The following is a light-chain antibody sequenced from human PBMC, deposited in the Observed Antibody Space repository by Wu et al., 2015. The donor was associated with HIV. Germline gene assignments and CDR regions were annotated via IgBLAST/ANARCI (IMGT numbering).Light chain of an antibody. CDR1: QSISTW. CDR3: QQYDTLFGRT. CDR2: KAS. Sequence: DIQMTQSPSTLSASLGDRVTITCRASQSISTWLAWYQQKPGKAPNLLIYKASSLQTGVPSRFSGTGSGTEFTLTISSLQPDDFATYYCQQYDTLFGRTFGQGTKVEIK. J-gene: IGKJ1*01. V-gene: IGKV1-5*03.